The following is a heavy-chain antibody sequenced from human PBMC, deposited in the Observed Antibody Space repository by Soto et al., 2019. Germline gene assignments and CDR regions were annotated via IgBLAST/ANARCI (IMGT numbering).Heavy chain of an antibody. Sequence: GGSLRLSCAASGFTFSSYAMSWVRQAPGKGLEWLSVVYSGSATYYADSVKGRFTISRDNSKNTVFLQMNSLRVEDTAVYYCARGKSGYLTFDYWGQGTLVTVSS. CDR1: GFTFSSYA. CDR3: ARGKSGYLTFDY. J-gene: IGHJ4*02. V-gene: IGHV3-23*03. CDR2: VYSGSAT. D-gene: IGHD3-22*01.